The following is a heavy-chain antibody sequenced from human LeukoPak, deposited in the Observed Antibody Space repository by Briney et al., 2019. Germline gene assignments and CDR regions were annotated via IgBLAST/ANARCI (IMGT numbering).Heavy chain of an antibody. V-gene: IGHV3-23*01. D-gene: IGHD4-11*01. CDR2: ISGSGGST. J-gene: IGHJ6*04. CDR3: AARHCSIAACRASSYKCMDD. Sequence: GGSLRLSCAASGFTFSSYAMSWVRQAPGKGLEWVSAISGSGGSTYYADSVKGRFTISRDNSKNTLYLQMNSLRAEDTAVYSCAARHCSIAACRASSYKCMDDWGKGTTVTVSS. CDR1: GFTFSSYA.